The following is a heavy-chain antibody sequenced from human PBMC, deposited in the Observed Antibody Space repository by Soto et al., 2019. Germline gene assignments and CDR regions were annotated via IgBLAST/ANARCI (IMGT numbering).Heavy chain of an antibody. D-gene: IGHD2-15*01. CDR1: GGSISSGGYY. V-gene: IGHV4-31*03. J-gene: IGHJ5*02. CDR3: ARRYCSGGSCYGNWFDP. CDR2: IYYSGST. Sequence: SETLSLTCTVSGGSISSGGYYWSWIRQHPGKGLEWIGYIYYSGSTYYNPSLKSRVTISVDTSKNQFSLKLSSVTAADTAVYYCARRYCSGGSCYGNWFDPWGQGTLVTV.